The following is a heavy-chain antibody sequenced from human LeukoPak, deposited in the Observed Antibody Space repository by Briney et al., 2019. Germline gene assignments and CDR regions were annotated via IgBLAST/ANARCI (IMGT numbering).Heavy chain of an antibody. Sequence: GGSLRLSCAASGFTFSDYYMSWIRQAPGKGLEWVSYISSSGSTFYYACSVKGRFTIYRDNAKNSLYLKMNSLRAEDTAVYYCARELALSMDVWGQGTTVTVSS. CDR1: GFTFSDYY. J-gene: IGHJ6*02. CDR3: ARELALSMDV. D-gene: IGHD6-13*01. CDR2: ISSSGSTF. V-gene: IGHV3-11*01.